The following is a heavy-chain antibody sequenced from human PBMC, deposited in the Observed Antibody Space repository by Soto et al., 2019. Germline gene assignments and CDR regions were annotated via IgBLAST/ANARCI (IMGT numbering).Heavy chain of an antibody. V-gene: IGHV5-51*01. CDR2: IYPDDSEI. D-gene: IGHD2-21*01. CDR1: VYSFTTYW. J-gene: IGHJ4*02. Sequence: PGVSLKNYCQAPVYSFTTYWIAWVRQTPGRGLEWMGIIYPDDSEIKYSPSFDGQVTFSVDKSTSTAYLQWISLKTSDTGMYFCAIILAGNSLAQCYCWGQGALVTV. CDR3: AIILAGNSLAQCYC.